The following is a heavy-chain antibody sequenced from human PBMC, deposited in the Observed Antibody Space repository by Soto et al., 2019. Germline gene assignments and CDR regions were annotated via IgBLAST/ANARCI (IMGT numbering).Heavy chain of an antibody. CDR2: IYYSGST. Sequence: TMSLTCTVSGGSISSGDYYWSWIRQPPGKGLEWIGCIYYSGSTNYNPSLKSRVTISVDTSKNQFSLKLSSVTAADTAVYYCARHQILYDSSCYFLADAFDIWGQGTMDTVSS. J-gene: IGHJ3*02. CDR3: ARHQILYDSSCYFLADAFDI. D-gene: IGHD3-22*01. V-gene: IGHV4-30-4*01. CDR1: GGSISSGDYY.